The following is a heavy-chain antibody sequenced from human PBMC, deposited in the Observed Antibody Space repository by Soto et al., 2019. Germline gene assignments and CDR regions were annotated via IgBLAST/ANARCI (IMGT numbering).Heavy chain of an antibody. CDR3: ASRRGRYYYYYYMDV. CDR2: ISSSSSYI. J-gene: IGHJ6*03. D-gene: IGHD2-15*01. CDR1: GFTFSSYS. Sequence: GGSLRLSCAASGFTFSSYSMNWVRQAPGKGLEWVSSISSSSSYIYYADSVKGRFTISRDNAKNSLYLQMNSLRAEDTAVYYCASRRGRYYYYYYMDVWGKGTTVTVSS. V-gene: IGHV3-21*01.